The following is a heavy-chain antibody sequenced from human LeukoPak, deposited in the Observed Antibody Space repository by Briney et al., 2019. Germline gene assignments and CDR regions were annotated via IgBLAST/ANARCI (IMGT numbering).Heavy chain of an antibody. CDR3: AKDYIISWFVAFDI. CDR1: GFTFSSYW. J-gene: IGHJ3*02. Sequence: PGGSLRLSCAASGFTFSSYWMSWVRQAPGKGLEWVSTISGSGGFTYYADSVKGRFTISRDNSKNTLYLQMNSLRAEDTAIYYCAKDYIISWFVAFDIWGQGTMVTVSS. D-gene: IGHD6-13*01. V-gene: IGHV3-23*01. CDR2: ISGSGGFT.